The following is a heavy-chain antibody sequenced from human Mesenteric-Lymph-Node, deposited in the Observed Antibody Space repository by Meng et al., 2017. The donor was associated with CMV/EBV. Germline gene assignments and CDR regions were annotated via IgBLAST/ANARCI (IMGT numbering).Heavy chain of an antibody. CDR2: INPNSGGT. Sequence: AAVKVSCKASGYTFTGYYMHWVRQAPGQGLEGMGWINPNSGGTKYAQQFQGRVTMNRDTSISTAYMELSRLRSDDTAVYYCARDLLPSTVPHAFDLWGQGTMVTVSS. CDR3: ARDLLPSTVPHAFDL. V-gene: IGHV1-2*02. CDR1: GYTFTGYY. J-gene: IGHJ3*01. D-gene: IGHD2/OR15-2a*01.